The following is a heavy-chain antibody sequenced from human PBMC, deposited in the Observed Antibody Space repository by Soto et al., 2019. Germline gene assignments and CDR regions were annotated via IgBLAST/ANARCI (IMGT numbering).Heavy chain of an antibody. D-gene: IGHD3-16*02. CDR2: ISYDGSDK. Sequence: QVQLVESGGGVVQPGRSLRLSCAASGFTFSSYAMHWVRQAPGKGLEWVAVISYDGSDKYYADSVKGRFTISRDNSKNTLSLQMSGLRADVTAVYYCAKALGELSPESYDYWGQGTLTTVAS. CDR1: GFTFSSYA. J-gene: IGHJ4*02. CDR3: AKALGELSPESYDY. V-gene: IGHV3-30*18.